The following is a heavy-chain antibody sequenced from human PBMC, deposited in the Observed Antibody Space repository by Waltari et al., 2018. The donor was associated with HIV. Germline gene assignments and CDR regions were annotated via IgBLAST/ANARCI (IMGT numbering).Heavy chain of an antibody. D-gene: IGHD3-3*01. CDR2: INHSGST. V-gene: IGHV4-34*01. Sequence: QVQLQQWGAGLLKPSVTLSLTCAVSGGSFSGYYWSWIRQPPGKGLEWIGEINHSGSTNYNPSLKSRVTISVDTSKNQFSLKLSSVTAADTAVYYCARGQDYDFWSGYYYDYWGQGTLVTVSS. J-gene: IGHJ4*02. CDR1: GGSFSGYY. CDR3: ARGQDYDFWSGYYYDY.